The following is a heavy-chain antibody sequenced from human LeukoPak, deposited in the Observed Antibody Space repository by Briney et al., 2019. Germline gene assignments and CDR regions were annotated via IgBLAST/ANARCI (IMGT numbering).Heavy chain of an antibody. CDR2: INWNGGST. D-gene: IGHD3-10*01. J-gene: IGHJ3*02. CDR3: ARRSGLLWFGESNAFDI. V-gene: IGHV3-20*04. Sequence: PGGSLRLSCAASGFTFDDYGMSWVRQAPGKGLEWVSGINWNGGSTGYADSVKGRFTISRDNAKNSLYLQRSSLRAEDTALYYCARRSGLLWFGESNAFDIWGQGTMVTVSS. CDR1: GFTFDDYG.